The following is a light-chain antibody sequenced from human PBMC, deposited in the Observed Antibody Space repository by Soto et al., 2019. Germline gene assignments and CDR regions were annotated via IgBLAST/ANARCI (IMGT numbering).Light chain of an antibody. Sequence: EVVLTQSPGTLSLSPGGRAPLSCRASQSVSSTHLAWYQQKPGQPPRLLIYGISTRATGIPARFSGSGSGTEFSLTISSLQSEDFAVYYCQQYSKWPITFGQGT. CDR2: GIS. V-gene: IGKV3-15*01. J-gene: IGKJ5*01. CDR1: QSVSSTH. CDR3: QQYSKWPIT.